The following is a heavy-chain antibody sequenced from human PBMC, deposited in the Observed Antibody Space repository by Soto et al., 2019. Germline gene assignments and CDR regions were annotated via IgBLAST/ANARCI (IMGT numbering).Heavy chain of an antibody. CDR2: ISYDGSNK. CDR1: GFTFSSYS. V-gene: IGHV3-30*18. D-gene: IGHD3-22*01. Sequence: GGSLRLSCAASGFTFSSYSMHWVRQAPGKGLEWVAVISYDGSNKYYADSVKGRFTISRDNSKNTLYLQMNSLRAEDTAVYYCAKDSSGYYEMGAFDIWGQGTMVTVSS. J-gene: IGHJ3*02. CDR3: AKDSSGYYEMGAFDI.